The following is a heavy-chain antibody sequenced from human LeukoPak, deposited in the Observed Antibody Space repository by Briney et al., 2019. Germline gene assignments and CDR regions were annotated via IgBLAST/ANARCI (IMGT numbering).Heavy chain of an antibody. CDR3: ARQYYYDGSGPFQH. D-gene: IGHD3-22*01. Sequence: SETLSLTCTVSGGSISSGDYYWSWIRQPPGKGLEWIGYIYYSGSTYYYNPSLKSRVTMSVDTSKNQFSLKLSSVTAADTAVYYCARQYYYDGSGPFQHWGQGTLVTVSS. V-gene: IGHV4-30-4*01. CDR1: GGSISSGDYY. CDR2: IYYSGSTY. J-gene: IGHJ1*01.